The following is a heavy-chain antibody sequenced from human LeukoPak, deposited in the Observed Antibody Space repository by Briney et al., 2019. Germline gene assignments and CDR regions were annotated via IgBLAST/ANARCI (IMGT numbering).Heavy chain of an antibody. CDR2: IIPILSIA. CDR3: ARLNYYDSFPPGGY. CDR1: GGTLSRYA. Sequence: GASVKVSCRASGGTLSRYAISWARQAPGQRLEWMGRIIPILSIANYAQKFQGRVTITADKSTSTAYMELSSLRSEDTAVYYCARLNYYDSFPPGGYWGQGTLVTVSS. J-gene: IGHJ4*02. D-gene: IGHD3-22*01. V-gene: IGHV1-69*04.